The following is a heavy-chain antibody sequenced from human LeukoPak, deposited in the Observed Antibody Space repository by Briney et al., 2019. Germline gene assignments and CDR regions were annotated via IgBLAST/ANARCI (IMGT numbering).Heavy chain of an antibody. Sequence: GASVKVSCKASGYTITNYYVHWVRQAPGQGLEWMGVISPSGDFTSYAQMFQGSITVTRDTSTSTVYMELSGLRSEDTAVYFCASEIAATGYFDDWGQGTQVTISS. CDR1: GYTITNYY. V-gene: IGHV1-46*01. D-gene: IGHD6-13*01. CDR3: ASEIAATGYFDD. CDR2: ISPSGDFT. J-gene: IGHJ4*02.